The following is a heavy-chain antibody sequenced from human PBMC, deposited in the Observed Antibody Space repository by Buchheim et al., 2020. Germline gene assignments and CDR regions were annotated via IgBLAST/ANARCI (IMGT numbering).Heavy chain of an antibody. Sequence: QVQLQQWGAGLLKPSETLSLTCAVYGGSFSGYYWSWIRQPPGKGLEWIGEINHSGSTNYNPSLKSRVTISVDTSKNQFSLKLSSVTAADTAVYYCARGALLRYFDWSLNWFDPWGQGTL. CDR2: INHSGST. CDR1: GGSFSGYY. CDR3: ARGALLRYFDWSLNWFDP. D-gene: IGHD3-9*01. J-gene: IGHJ5*02. V-gene: IGHV4-34*01.